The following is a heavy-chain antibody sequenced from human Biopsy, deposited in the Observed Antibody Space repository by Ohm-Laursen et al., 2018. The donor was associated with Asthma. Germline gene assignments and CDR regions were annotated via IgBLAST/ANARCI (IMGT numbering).Heavy chain of an antibody. CDR2: INSVFGTT. Sequence: SVKVSCKSLGGTFNTYVIGWVRQAPGQGLEWLGGINSVFGTTTYPQKFQYRVTITADDSTSTVYMELSSLRSEDTAVYYCARKAGSCISRTCYSLDFWGQGTLATVSS. CDR1: GGTFNTYV. V-gene: IGHV1-69*13. J-gene: IGHJ4*02. CDR3: ARKAGSCISRTCYSLDF. D-gene: IGHD2-2*01.